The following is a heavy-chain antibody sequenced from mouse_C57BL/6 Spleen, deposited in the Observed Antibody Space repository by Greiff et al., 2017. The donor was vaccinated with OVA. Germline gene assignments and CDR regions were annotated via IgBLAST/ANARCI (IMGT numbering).Heavy chain of an antibody. Sequence: QVQLKQPGAELVMPGASVKLSCKASGYTFTSYWMHWVKQRPGQGLEWIGEIDPSDSYTNYNQKFKGKSTLTVDKSSSTAYMQLSSLTSEDSAVYYCARSWDAWFAYWGQGTLVTVSA. CDR2: IDPSDSYT. D-gene: IGHD4-1*01. V-gene: IGHV1-69*01. CDR1: GYTFTSYW. CDR3: ARSWDAWFAY. J-gene: IGHJ3*01.